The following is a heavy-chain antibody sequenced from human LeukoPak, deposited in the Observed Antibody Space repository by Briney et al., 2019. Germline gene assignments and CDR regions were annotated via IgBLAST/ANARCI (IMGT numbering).Heavy chain of an antibody. CDR3: VKEAGGVRGVVGFGDAFDF. CDR2: ISDNGGHT. J-gene: IGHJ3*01. D-gene: IGHD3-10*01. V-gene: IGHV3-64D*08. CDR1: GFTFGIYA. Sequence: PGGSLRLSCSASGFTFGIYAMHWVRQAPGKGLEYVSAISDNGGHTYYADSVMGRFTISRDNSKNTLYLQMSSVTIEDTAVYYCVKEAGGVRGVVGFGDAFDFWGQGTLVTVSS.